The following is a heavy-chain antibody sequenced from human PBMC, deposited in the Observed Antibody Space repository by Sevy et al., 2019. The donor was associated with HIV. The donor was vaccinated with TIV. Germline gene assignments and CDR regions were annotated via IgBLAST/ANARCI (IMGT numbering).Heavy chain of an antibody. Sequence: ASVKVSCKASGYTFTGYYMHWVRQAPGQGLEWMGWINPNSGGTNYAQKFQGRVTMTRDTSISTAYMELGRLRSDDTAVYYCARDIKINGYCSSTSCRGFDAFDIWGQGTMVTVSS. CDR1: GYTFTGYY. J-gene: IGHJ3*02. CDR2: INPNSGGT. D-gene: IGHD2-2*01. V-gene: IGHV1-2*02. CDR3: ARDIKINGYCSSTSCRGFDAFDI.